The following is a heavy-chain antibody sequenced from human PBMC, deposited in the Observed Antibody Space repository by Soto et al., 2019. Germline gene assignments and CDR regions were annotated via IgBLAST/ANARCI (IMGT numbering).Heavy chain of an antibody. D-gene: IGHD2-15*01. CDR3: ARGAVVVVDHYYYGMDV. CDR1: GFTFSDYY. CDR2: ISSSGSTI. Sequence: QVHLVESGGGLVKPGGSLRLSCVASGFTFSDYYMSWIRQAPGKGLEWVSYISSSGSTIYYADSVKGRFTISRDNAKKSLYLQMNSRRAEDTAVYYCARGAVVVVDHYYYGMDVWGQGTTVTVSS. V-gene: IGHV3-11*01. J-gene: IGHJ6*02.